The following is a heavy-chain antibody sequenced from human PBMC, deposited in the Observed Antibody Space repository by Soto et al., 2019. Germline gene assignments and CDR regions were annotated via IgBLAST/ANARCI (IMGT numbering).Heavy chain of an antibody. Sequence: ASVKVSCKASGYTFTGYYMHWVRQAPGQGLEWMGWINPNSGGTNYAQKFQGWVTMTRDTSISTAYMELSRLRSDDTAVYYCARAQYCSSTSCYAEYYYYGMDVWGQGTTVTVSS. CDR2: INPNSGGT. CDR3: ARAQYCSSTSCYAEYYYYGMDV. V-gene: IGHV1-2*04. D-gene: IGHD2-2*01. J-gene: IGHJ6*02. CDR1: GYTFTGYY.